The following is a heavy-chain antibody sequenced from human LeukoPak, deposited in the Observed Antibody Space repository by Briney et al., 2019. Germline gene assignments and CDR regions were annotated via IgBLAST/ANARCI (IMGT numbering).Heavy chain of an antibody. D-gene: IGHD3-10*01. CDR3: ARGPMVRGVITTTGFDP. V-gene: IGHV1-2*02. J-gene: IGHJ5*02. Sequence: GASVKVSCKASGYTFTGYYMHWVRQAPGQGLEWMGWINPNSCGTNYAQKFQGRVTMTRDTSISTAYMELSRLRSDDTAVYYCARGPMVRGVITTTGFDPWGQGTLVTVSS. CDR2: INPNSCGT. CDR1: GYTFTGYY.